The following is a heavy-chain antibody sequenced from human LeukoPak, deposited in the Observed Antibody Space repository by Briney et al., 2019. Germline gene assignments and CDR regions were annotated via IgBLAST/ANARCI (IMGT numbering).Heavy chain of an antibody. V-gene: IGHV3-74*01. CDR2: IDSHGTST. Sequence: PGGSLRLSCAASGFTFSSHWMHWVRQAPGKGLVWVSHIDSHGTSTIDADSVKGRFTVSRDNAENTLYLQMNSLRAEDTAMYYCAREGFCLGNFLFTDWGQATLVT. CDR1: GFTFSSHW. CDR3: AREGFCLGNFLFTD. D-gene: IGHD3-9*01. J-gene: IGHJ4*02.